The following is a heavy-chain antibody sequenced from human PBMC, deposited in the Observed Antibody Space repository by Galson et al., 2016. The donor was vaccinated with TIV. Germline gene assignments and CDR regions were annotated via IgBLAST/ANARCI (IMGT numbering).Heavy chain of an antibody. CDR3: AKRETVLVQRVRQYFFDY. Sequence: SETLSLTCQVYGGSFNDDYWTWIRQSPGKGLEWIGEINDRRGTNYHPSVRSRVSMSVDTSKNQFSLKLTSVTAADTAVYYCAKRETVLVQRVRQYFFDYWGQGALVIVSS. CDR1: GGSFNDDY. J-gene: IGHJ4*02. D-gene: IGHD5-18*01. CDR2: INDRRGT. V-gene: IGHV4-34*01.